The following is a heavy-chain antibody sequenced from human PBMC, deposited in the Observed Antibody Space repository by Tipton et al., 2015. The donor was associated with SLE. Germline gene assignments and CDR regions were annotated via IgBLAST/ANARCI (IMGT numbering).Heavy chain of an antibody. CDR3: ATGGYPDAFDM. V-gene: IGHV4-59*11. CDR1: GGSISSLY. J-gene: IGHJ3*02. CDR2: IYYSGST. Sequence: TLSLTCTFFGGSISSLYWNWIRQPPGKGLEWIGYIYYSGSTKYNPSLKSRITISEDTSKNQFSLKLSSVTAADTAVYYCATGGYPDAFDMWGQGTMVTVSS. D-gene: IGHD2-15*01.